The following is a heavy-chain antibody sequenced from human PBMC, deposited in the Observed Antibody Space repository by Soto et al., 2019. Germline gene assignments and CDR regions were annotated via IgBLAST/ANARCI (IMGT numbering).Heavy chain of an antibody. D-gene: IGHD5-18*01. V-gene: IGHV6-1*01. CDR3: ASGESGSSYGCAFDI. Sequence: KQSQTLSLTCAIPGDSVSSNSAAWNWIRQSPSRGLEWMGRTYYRSKRYNDYAVSVKSRITIKPDTSKNQLSLQLNTVTPADAALYSCASGESGSSYGCAFDIWGQGTMVTVSS. J-gene: IGHJ3*02. CDR2: TYYRSKRYN. CDR1: GDSVSSNSAA.